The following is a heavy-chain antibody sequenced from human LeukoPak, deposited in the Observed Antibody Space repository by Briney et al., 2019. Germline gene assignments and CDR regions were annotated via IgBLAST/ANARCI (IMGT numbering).Heavy chain of an antibody. CDR3: ARGKGRAAAEGVDY. CDR2: ISSSSSHI. V-gene: IGHV3-21*01. CDR1: GFTFNSYS. J-gene: IGHJ4*02. D-gene: IGHD6-13*01. Sequence: GGSLRLSCAASGFTFNSYSMNWVRQAPGKGLEWVSSISSSSSHIYYADSVKGRFTISRDNAKNSLYLQMNSLRAEDTAVYYCARGKGRAAAEGVDYWGQGTLVTVSS.